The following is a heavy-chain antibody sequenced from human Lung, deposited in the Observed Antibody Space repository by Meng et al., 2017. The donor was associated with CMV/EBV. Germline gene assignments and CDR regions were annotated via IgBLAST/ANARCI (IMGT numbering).Heavy chain of an antibody. Sequence: GGSXRLSCAASGFAFSNYWMTWIRQAPGKGLEWVGNINQHGSENQYADSVRGRFTISRDNARNSVYLQMNTLRAEDTAVYYCATTYYYDDTDYPSGQGTLVTVSS. D-gene: IGHD3-22*01. V-gene: IGHV3-7*01. CDR1: GFAFSNYW. CDR2: INQHGSEN. J-gene: IGHJ5*02. CDR3: ATTYYYDDTDYP.